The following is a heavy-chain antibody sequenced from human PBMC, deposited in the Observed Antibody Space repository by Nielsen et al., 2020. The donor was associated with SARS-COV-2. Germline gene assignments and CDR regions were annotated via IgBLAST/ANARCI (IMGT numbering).Heavy chain of an antibody. V-gene: IGHV1-24*01. CDR2: FDTEDGET. D-gene: IGHD2-21*02. Sequence: ASVKVSCKVSGYTLTELSMHWVRQAPGKGLEWMGGFDTEDGETIYAQKFQGRVTMTTDTPTSTAYMELRSLRSDDAAVYYCARATGDFLVDYWGQGTLVTVSS. J-gene: IGHJ4*02. CDR3: ARATGDFLVDY. CDR1: GYTLTELS.